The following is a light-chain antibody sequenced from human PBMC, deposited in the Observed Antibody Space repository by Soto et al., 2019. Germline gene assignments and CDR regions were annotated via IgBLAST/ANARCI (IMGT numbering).Light chain of an antibody. J-gene: IGKJ5*01. Sequence: EIVLTQSPGTLSLSPGERAALSCRASQSVRGRYLAWYQQRPGQAPRLLIYGASSRATGIPDRFTGSGSGTDFTLTISRLEPEDFAVYYCQQYNNWPITFGQGTRLDIK. V-gene: IGKV3-20*01. CDR2: GAS. CDR3: QQYNNWPIT. CDR1: QSVRGRY.